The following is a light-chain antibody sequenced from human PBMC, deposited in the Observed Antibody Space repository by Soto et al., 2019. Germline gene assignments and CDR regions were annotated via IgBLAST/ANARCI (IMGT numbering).Light chain of an antibody. Sequence: DIVMTQSPDSLAVSLGERATINCKSSQSVLYSSNNKNYLVWYQQKPGQPPKLLIYWASTRECGVPDRFSGSGSGTDFTLTISSLQAEDVAVYPDTFGGGTKVEIK. V-gene: IGKV4-1*01. CDR3: T. CDR2: WAS. CDR1: QSVLYSSNNKNY. J-gene: IGKJ4*01.